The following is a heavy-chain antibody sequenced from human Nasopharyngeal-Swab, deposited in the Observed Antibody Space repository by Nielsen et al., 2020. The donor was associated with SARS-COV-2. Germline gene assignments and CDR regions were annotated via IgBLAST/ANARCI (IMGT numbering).Heavy chain of an antibody. V-gene: IGHV4-39*07. J-gene: IGHJ4*02. Sequence: SETLSLTCTVSGGSISSSSYYWGWIRQPPGKGLEWIGSIYYSGSTYYNPSLKSRLTISIDTSKSQFSLKLSSVTAADTAVYYCARGRAVADSWGQGTLVTVSS. D-gene: IGHD6-19*01. CDR1: GGSISSSSYY. CDR2: IYYSGST. CDR3: ARGRAVADS.